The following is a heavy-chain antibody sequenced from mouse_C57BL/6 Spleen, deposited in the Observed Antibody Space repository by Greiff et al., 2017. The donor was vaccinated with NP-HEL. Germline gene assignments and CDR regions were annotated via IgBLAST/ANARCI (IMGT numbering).Heavy chain of an antibody. V-gene: IGHV2-6*01. D-gene: IGHD2-2*01. Sequence: VQLKESGPGLVAPSQSLSITCTVSGFSLTSYGVDWVRQSPGKGLEWLGVIWGVGSTNYNSALKSRLSISKDNSKSQVFLKMNSLQTDDTAMYYCARFYDGYDLYAMDYWGQGTSVTVSS. J-gene: IGHJ4*01. CDR2: IWGVGST. CDR1: GFSLTSYG. CDR3: ARFYDGYDLYAMDY.